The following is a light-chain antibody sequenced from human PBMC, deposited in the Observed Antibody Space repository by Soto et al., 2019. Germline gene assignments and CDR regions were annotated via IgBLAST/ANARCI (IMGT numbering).Light chain of an antibody. CDR3: QQYNNWWT. Sequence: EIVMTQSPATLSVSPGERATLSSRASQSVSSNLAWYQQKPGQAPRLLIYGASTRATGIPARFSGSGSGTEFTLTISSLQSEYFAVYFCQQYNNWWTFGQGTKVEI. CDR2: GAS. J-gene: IGKJ1*01. V-gene: IGKV3-15*01. CDR1: QSVSSN.